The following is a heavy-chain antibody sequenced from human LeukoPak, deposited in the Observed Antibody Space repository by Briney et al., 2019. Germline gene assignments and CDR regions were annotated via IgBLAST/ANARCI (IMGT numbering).Heavy chain of an antibody. J-gene: IGHJ4*02. CDR1: GYTFTSYG. D-gene: IGHD3-22*01. V-gene: IGHV1-18*01. CDR2: ISAYNGNT. CDR3: AREYYDSSGYCLFDY. Sequence: VASVKDSCKATGYTFTSYGISWVRQPPGQGLEWMGWISAYNGNTNYAQKLQGRVTMTTDTSTSTAYMELRSLRSDDTAVYYCAREYYDSSGYCLFDYWGQGTLVTVSS.